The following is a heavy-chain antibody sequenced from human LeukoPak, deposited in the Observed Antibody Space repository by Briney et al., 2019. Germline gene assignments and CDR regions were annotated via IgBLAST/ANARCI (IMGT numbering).Heavy chain of an antibody. D-gene: IGHD5/OR15-5a*01. V-gene: IGHV4-39*07. CDR1: GGSISSNNYY. Sequence: SETLSLTCTVSGGSISSNNYYWGWIRQPPGKGLEWIGNIYTSGSTYYSPSLKSRVIISLDTSKNKFSLTLSSVTAADTAVYYCAKGNPFYDYWGQGTLVTVSS. CDR3: AKGNPFYDY. CDR2: IYTSGST. J-gene: IGHJ4*02.